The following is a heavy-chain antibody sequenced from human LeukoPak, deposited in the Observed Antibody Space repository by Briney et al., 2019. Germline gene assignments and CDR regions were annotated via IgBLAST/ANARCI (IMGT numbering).Heavy chain of an antibody. CDR1: GFTFSSYG. V-gene: IGHV3-30*02. D-gene: IGHD3-22*01. CDR2: IQYDGSNK. CDR3: AKDRDQGFYDSSGYYRDFDY. Sequence: GGSLRLSCAASGFTFSSYGMHWVRQAPGKGLEWVAFIQYDGSNKYYADSVKGRFTISRDNSKNTLYLQVNSLRAEDTAVFYCAKDRDQGFYDSSGYYRDFDYWGQGTLVTVSS. J-gene: IGHJ4*02.